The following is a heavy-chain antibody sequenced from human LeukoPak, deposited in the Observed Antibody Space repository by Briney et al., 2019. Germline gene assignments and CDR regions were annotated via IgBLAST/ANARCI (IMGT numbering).Heavy chain of an antibody. CDR2: IWSDGSKT. D-gene: IGHD3-22*01. CDR1: GFTFSSYD. J-gene: IGHJ4*02. Sequence: PGGSLRLSRAASGFTFSSYDMHWVRQAPGKGLEWVSVIWSDGSKTYSADSVKGRFTISRDNSRNTLYLQMNSLRAEDTAMYYCAKYDNGGRAGGYWGRGTVLTVSS. CDR3: AKYDNGGRAGGY. V-gene: IGHV3-33*06.